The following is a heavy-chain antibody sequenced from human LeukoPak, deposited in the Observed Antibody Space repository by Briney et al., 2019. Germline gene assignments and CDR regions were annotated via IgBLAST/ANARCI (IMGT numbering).Heavy chain of an antibody. D-gene: IGHD4-23*01. CDR3: ARGWLAETTVVTPYNY. CDR2: IIPIFGKA. CDR1: GGTFSSYA. J-gene: IGHJ4*02. Sequence: ASVKVSCKASGGTFSSYAISWVRQAPGQGLEWMGGIIPIFGKANYAQKFQGRVTTTAVESMSTAYMELSSLRSEDTAVYYCARGWLAETTVVTPYNYWGQGTLVTVSS. V-gene: IGHV1-69*13.